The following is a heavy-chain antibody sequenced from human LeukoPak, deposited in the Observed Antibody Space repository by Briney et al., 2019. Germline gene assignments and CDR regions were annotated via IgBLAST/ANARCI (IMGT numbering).Heavy chain of an antibody. CDR1: GFTFDDYG. V-gene: IGHV3-43*02. Sequence: GGSLRLSCAASGFTFDDYGMHWVRQAPGKGLEWVSLISGDGGSTYYADSVKGRFTISRDNSKNSLFLQMNSLRTEDTALYYCAKDIHDRGYADYWGQGALVTVSS. CDR2: ISGDGGST. J-gene: IGHJ4*02. D-gene: IGHD3-22*01. CDR3: AKDIHDRGYADY.